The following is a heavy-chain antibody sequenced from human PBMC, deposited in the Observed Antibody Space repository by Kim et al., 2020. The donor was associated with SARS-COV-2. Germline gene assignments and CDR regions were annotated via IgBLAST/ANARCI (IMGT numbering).Heavy chain of an antibody. V-gene: IGHV3-30*01. Sequence: YADSVKGRFTISRDNSKNTLYLQMNSLRAEDTAVYYCAREVTAIFGVVIDWGQGTLVTVSS. D-gene: IGHD3-3*01. CDR3: AREVTAIFGVVID. J-gene: IGHJ4*02.